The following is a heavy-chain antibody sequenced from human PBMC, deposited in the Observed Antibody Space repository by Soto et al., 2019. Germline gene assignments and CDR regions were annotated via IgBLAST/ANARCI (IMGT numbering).Heavy chain of an antibody. V-gene: IGHV4-39*01. D-gene: IGHD2-15*01. J-gene: IGHJ4*02. CDR1: GGSISSSSYY. CDR2: IYYSGST. Sequence: QLQLQESGPGLVKPSETLSLTCTVSGGSISSSSYYWGWIRQPPGKGLEWIGSIYYSGSTYYNPSLKSRVTISVDTSKNQFSLKLSSVTAADTAVYCCARLRGRFRLRFKYCSGGSCDQAVDYWGQGTLVTVSS. CDR3: ARLRGRFRLRFKYCSGGSCDQAVDY.